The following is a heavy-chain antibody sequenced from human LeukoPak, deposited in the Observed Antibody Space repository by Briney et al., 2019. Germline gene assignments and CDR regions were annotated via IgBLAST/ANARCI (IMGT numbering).Heavy chain of an antibody. V-gene: IGHV4-34*01. D-gene: IGHD3-10*01. CDR3: ARDAYYYGSGSQVFDY. Sequence: SETLSLTCAVYGGSFSGYYWSWIRQPPGKGLEWIGEINHSGSTNYNPSLKSRVTISVDTSKNQFSLKLSSVTAADTAVYYCARDAYYYGSGSQVFDYWGQGTLVTVFS. CDR2: INHSGST. J-gene: IGHJ4*02. CDR1: GGSFSGYY.